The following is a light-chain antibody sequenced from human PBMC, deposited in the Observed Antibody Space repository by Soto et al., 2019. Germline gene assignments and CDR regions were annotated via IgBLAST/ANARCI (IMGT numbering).Light chain of an antibody. J-gene: IGKJ1*01. CDR2: KAS. Sequence: DIQMTQSPSTLSASVGDRITITCRASQSISNWLAWYQQKSGKAPKLLIYKASSLESGVPSRFSGSGSGTEFTLTISSLQPDDFATYYCQQYNGTFGQGTKVDIK. CDR3: QQYNGT. V-gene: IGKV1-5*03. CDR1: QSISNW.